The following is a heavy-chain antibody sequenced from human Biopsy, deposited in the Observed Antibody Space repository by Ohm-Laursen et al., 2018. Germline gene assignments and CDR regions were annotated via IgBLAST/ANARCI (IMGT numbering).Heavy chain of an antibody. J-gene: IGHJ5*01. CDR1: GFRFDDYA. D-gene: IGHD3-22*01. V-gene: IGHV3-9*01. Sequence: SLRLSCTASGFRFDDYAIHWVRQSPGGGLEWVPGISWNGGGVDYADSVRGRFTISRDNAKNSLFLQMNSLSPDDTALYYCAKATAPLLDSIGYLDSWGQGALVTVSS. CDR3: AKATAPLLDSIGYLDS. CDR2: ISWNGGGV.